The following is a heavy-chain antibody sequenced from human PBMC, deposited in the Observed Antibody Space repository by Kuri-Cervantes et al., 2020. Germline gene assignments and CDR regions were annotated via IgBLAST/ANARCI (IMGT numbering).Heavy chain of an antibody. CDR3: ARGYSGYAAPYYFDY. V-gene: IGHV4-59*12. CDR2: IYYSGST. D-gene: IGHD5-12*01. CDR1: GDSMNNYG. J-gene: IGHJ4*02. Sequence: SETLSLTCSVSGDSMNNYGWSWIRQAPGRGLEWIGRIYYSGSTDYNPSLRSRVTISLDTSKNQFSLKLSSVTAADTAVYYCARGYSGYAAPYYFDYWGQGTLVTVSS.